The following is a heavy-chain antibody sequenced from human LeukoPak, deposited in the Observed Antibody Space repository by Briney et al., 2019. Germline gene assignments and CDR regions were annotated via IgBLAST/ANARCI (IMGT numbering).Heavy chain of an antibody. CDR3: TTKVIRGNSGDDYDD. J-gene: IGHJ4*02. CDR1: GVPFSSYG. D-gene: IGHD5-12*01. CDR2: ISSDGNDK. V-gene: IGHV3-30*03. Sequence: GGSLRLSCGASGVPFSSYGMHWGRQAPGKGLEWVALISSDGNDKLYGDSVKGRFTISRDDSKSTLYLQMNSLRAEDTAVYYCTTKVIRGNSGDDYDDWGQGTLVTVSS.